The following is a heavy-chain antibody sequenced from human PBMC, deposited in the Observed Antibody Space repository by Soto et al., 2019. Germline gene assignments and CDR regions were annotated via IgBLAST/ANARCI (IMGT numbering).Heavy chain of an antibody. CDR1: GFSFGDYA. CDR3: TKPVGTSGWYDGVDS. V-gene: IGHV3-9*01. Sequence: EVQLVESGGGLVQPGRSLRLSCAASGFSFGDYAMQWVRQVPGKGLEWVSSISWNGESIGYADSVKGRFPISRDNGKNSLDVQINILSGEDPAVYYCTKPVGTSGWYDGVDSWGQGTLVTVS. J-gene: IGHJ4*02. D-gene: IGHD6-19*01. CDR2: ISWNGESI.